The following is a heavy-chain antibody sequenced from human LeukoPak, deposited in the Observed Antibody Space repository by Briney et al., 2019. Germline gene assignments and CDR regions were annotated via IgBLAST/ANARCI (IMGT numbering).Heavy chain of an antibody. CDR3: AREVGIAAAGDNWFDP. CDR1: GGSISSYY. Sequence: SETLSLTCTVSGGSISSYYWSWIRQPPGKGLEWIGYVYYSGSTNYNPSLKSRVTISVDTSKNQFSLKLSSVTAADTAVYYCAREVGIAAAGDNWFDPWGQGTLVTVSP. D-gene: IGHD6-13*01. V-gene: IGHV4-59*01. J-gene: IGHJ5*02. CDR2: VYYSGST.